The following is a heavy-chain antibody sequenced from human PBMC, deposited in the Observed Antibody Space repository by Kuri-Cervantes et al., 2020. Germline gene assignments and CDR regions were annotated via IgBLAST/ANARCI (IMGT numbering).Heavy chain of an antibody. CDR3: ARGYSGYYFDY. Sequence: SVKVSCKASGGTFSSYAISWVRQAPGQGLEWMGRIIPILGIANYAQKFQGRVTITADKSTSTAYMELSSLRSEDTAVYYCARGYSGYYFDYWGQGTLVTVSS. J-gene: IGHJ4*02. CDR1: GGTFSSYA. V-gene: IGHV1-69*04. CDR2: IIPILGIA. D-gene: IGHD3-10*01.